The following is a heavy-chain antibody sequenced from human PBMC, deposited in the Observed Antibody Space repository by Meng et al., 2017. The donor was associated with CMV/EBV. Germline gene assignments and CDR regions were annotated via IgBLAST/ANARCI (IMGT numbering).Heavy chain of an antibody. Sequence: GESLKISCAASGFTFSSYAMSWVRQAPGKGLEWVSAISGSGGSTYYADSVKGRFTISRDNSKNTLYLQMNSLRAEDTAVYYCAKDRRAAAGTSDYWGQGTLVTVSS. CDR2: ISGSGGST. CDR1: GFTFSSYA. CDR3: AKDRRAAAGTSDY. D-gene: IGHD6-13*01. V-gene: IGHV3-23*01. J-gene: IGHJ4*02.